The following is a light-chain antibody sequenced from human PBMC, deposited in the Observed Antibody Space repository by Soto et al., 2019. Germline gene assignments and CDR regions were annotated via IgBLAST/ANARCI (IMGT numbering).Light chain of an antibody. Sequence: VMTQSPYSLSVSLGERATINCKSSPSVLYSSNNKNYLAWYQQKPGQPPKLLIYWASTRESGVPDRFSGSGSGTDFTLTISSLQAEDVAVYYCQQYYSTPLPFGGGTKVAIK. CDR3: QQYYSTPLP. CDR1: PSVLYSSNNKNY. V-gene: IGKV4-1*01. J-gene: IGKJ4*01. CDR2: WAS.